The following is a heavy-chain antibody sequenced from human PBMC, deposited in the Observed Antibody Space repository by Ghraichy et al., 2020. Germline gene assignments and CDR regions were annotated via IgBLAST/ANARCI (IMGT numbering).Heavy chain of an antibody. V-gene: IGHV3-53*01. J-gene: IGHJ4*02. Sequence: GGSLRLSCAASRFTVTNNYMTWVRQAPGKGLAWVSFLSSGGHASSAASVPGRFPLSRDTSKHMMYLQMNSLRAEDTAVSYCASVPGFLWGQGTLVTVSS. CDR2: LSSGGHA. D-gene: IGHD3-3*01. CDR3: ASVPGFL. CDR1: RFTVTNNY.